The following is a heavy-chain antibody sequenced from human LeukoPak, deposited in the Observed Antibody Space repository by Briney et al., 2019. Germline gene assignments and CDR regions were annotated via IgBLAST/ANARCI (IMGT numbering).Heavy chain of an antibody. CDR1: GGSISSYY. V-gene: IGHV4-59*08. Sequence: SETLSLTCTVSGGSISSYYWSWIRQPPGKGLEWIGYIYYSGSTNYNPSLKSRVTISVDTSKNQSSLKLSSVTAADTAVYYCARNDYGDYNWFDPWGQGTLVTVSP. CDR2: IYYSGST. J-gene: IGHJ5*02. D-gene: IGHD4-17*01. CDR3: ARNDYGDYNWFDP.